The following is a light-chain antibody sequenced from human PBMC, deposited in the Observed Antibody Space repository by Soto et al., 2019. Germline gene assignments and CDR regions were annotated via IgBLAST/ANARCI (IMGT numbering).Light chain of an antibody. Sequence: EIVMTQSPAPLSVSPGYSPALSFRASQGVTISLAWYQQKPGQAPRLLIYSASTRATGIPARFSGSGSGTEFTLTISSLQSEDFAVYYCQQYNNWPWTFGHGTKVDIK. CDR1: QGVTIS. CDR2: SAS. J-gene: IGKJ1*01. CDR3: QQYNNWPWT. V-gene: IGKV3-15*01.